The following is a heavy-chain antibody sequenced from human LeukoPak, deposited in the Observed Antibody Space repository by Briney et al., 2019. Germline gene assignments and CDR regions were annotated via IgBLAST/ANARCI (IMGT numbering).Heavy chain of an antibody. J-gene: IGHJ1*01. CDR2: INPSSGGT. V-gene: IGHV1-2*02. CDR3: ARGVTKDFQH. D-gene: IGHD4-17*01. CDR1: GYTFSGYY. Sequence: ASVKVSCNASGYTFSGYYMNWWRRPPGQGLAWMGWINPSSGGTNYAQTFQGRFTMTRDTSTRTAYMELSRLRSDDTAVYYCARGVTKDFQHWGQGTLVTVSS.